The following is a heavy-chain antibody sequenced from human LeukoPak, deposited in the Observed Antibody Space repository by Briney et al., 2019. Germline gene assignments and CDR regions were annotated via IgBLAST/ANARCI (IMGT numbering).Heavy chain of an antibody. Sequence: GGSLRLSCAASGFTFSSYWMSWVRQAPGKGLEWVANIKQDGSEKYYVDSVKGRFTISRDNAKNSLYLQMNSLRAEDTAVYYCARAGYSSSWYPDAFDIWGQGTMVTVSS. D-gene: IGHD6-13*01. CDR2: IKQDGSEK. CDR1: GFTFSSYW. V-gene: IGHV3-7*01. J-gene: IGHJ3*02. CDR3: ARAGYSSSWYPDAFDI.